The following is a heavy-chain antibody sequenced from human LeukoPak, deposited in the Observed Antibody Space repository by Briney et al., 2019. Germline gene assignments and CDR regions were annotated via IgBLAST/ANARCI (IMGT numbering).Heavy chain of an antibody. CDR3: ARDSSIYYYYMDV. J-gene: IGHJ6*03. V-gene: IGHV3-7*01. CDR2: IKQDGSEK. Sequence: PGGSLRLSCAASGFTFSAYCMSWVRQAPGKGLEWVANIKQDGSEKYYVDSVKGRFTISRDNAKNSLYLQMNSLRAEDTAVYYCARDSSIYYYYMDVWGKGTTVTVSS. CDR1: GFTFSAYC.